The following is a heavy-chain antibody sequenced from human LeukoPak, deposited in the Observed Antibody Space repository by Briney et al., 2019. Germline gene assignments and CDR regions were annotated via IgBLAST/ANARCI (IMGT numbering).Heavy chain of an antibody. D-gene: IGHD3-22*01. V-gene: IGHV3-21*04. J-gene: IGHJ4*02. Sequence: GGSLRLSCAASGFTFSSYSMNWVRQAPGKGLEWVSSISSSSSYIYYADSVKGRFTISRDNAKNSLYLQMNSLSAEDTALYYCARGEYNYYDSSAYYYYFDYWGQGTLVTVSS. CDR3: ARGEYNYYDSSAYYYYFDY. CDR2: ISSSSSYI. CDR1: GFTFSSYS.